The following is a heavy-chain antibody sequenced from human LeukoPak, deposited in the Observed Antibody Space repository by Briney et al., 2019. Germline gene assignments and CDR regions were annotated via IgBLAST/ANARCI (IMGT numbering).Heavy chain of an antibody. Sequence: GRSLRLSCAASGFSFSYYAMHWVRQAPGKGLEWMAVISYDGTNEYYADSVKGRFTISRDNSKNTMYLQMNNLRAEATALSYCVSESDYYDRKGMDVWGQGNTVTVSS. CDR3: VSESDYYDRKGMDV. CDR1: GFSFSYYA. D-gene: IGHD3-22*01. V-gene: IGHV3-30*04. CDR2: ISYDGTNE. J-gene: IGHJ6*02.